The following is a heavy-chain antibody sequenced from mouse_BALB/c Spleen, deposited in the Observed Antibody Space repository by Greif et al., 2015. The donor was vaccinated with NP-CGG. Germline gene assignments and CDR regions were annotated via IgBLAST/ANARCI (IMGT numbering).Heavy chain of an antibody. D-gene: IGHD2-14*01. V-gene: IGHV1-7*01. CDR1: GYTFTSYW. J-gene: IGHJ4*01. Sequence: QVQLKESGAGLAKPGASVKMSCKASGYTFTSYWMHWVKQRPGQGLEWIGYINPSTGYTEYSQKFKDKATLTADKSSSTAYMQLSSLTSEDSAVYYCARRDYRAMDYWGQGTSVTVSS. CDR3: ARRDYRAMDY. CDR2: INPSTGYT.